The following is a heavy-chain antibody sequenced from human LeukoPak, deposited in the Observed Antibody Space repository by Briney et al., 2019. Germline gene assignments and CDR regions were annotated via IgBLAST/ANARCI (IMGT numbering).Heavy chain of an antibody. Sequence: SETLSLTCTVSGGSISSYYWSWIRQPPGKGLEWTGYIYYSGSTNYNPSLNSRVTISVDTSKNQFALRLSSVTAADTAIYYCARAVSGRFDYWGQGTLVNVSS. D-gene: IGHD6-19*01. V-gene: IGHV4-59*08. CDR2: IYYSGST. J-gene: IGHJ4*02. CDR1: GGSISSYY. CDR3: ARAVSGRFDY.